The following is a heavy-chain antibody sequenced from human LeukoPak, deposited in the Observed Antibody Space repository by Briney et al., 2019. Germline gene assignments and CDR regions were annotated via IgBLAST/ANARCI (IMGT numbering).Heavy chain of an antibody. Sequence: ASVKVSCKASGYTFTSYAMNWVRQAPGQGLEWMGWINPNSGGTNYAQKFQGRVTMTRDTSISTAYMELSRLRSDDTAVYYCARDLATVVTSNAEYFQHWGQGTLVTVSS. CDR3: ARDLATVVTSNAEYFQH. V-gene: IGHV1-2*02. CDR2: INPNSGGT. CDR1: GYTFTSYA. J-gene: IGHJ1*01. D-gene: IGHD4-23*01.